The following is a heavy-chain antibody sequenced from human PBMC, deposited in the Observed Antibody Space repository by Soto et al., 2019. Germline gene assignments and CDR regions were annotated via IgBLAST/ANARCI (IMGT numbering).Heavy chain of an antibody. J-gene: IGHJ4*02. D-gene: IGHD6-19*01. CDR2: ISYSGNT. V-gene: IGHV4-39*01. CDR1: GGSISRNNYH. CDR3: ARLSSGWYEGYCDY. Sequence: QLQLQESGPGLVKPSETLSLTCTVSGGSISRNNYHWGWIRQPPGKGLEWIGSISYSGNTYYSPSPKTQPAMSVDTSKSQSSLNRSAVPAAETAVYYCARLSSGWYEGYCDYWGQGILVTVSS.